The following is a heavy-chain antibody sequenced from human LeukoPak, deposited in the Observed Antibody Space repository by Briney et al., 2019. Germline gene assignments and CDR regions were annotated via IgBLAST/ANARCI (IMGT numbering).Heavy chain of an antibody. CDR2: IYYSGST. Sequence: SQTLSLTCTVSGGSISSGGYYWSWIRQHPGKGLEWIGYIYYSGSTYYNPSLKGRVTISVDTSKNQFSLKLSSVTAADTAVYYCARIIRRMIAFDYWGQGTLVTVSS. J-gene: IGHJ4*02. V-gene: IGHV4-31*03. CDR1: GGSISSGGYY. D-gene: IGHD3-22*01. CDR3: ARIIRRMIAFDY.